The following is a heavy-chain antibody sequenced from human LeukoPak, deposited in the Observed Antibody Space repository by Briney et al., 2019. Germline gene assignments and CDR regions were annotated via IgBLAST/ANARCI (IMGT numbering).Heavy chain of an antibody. V-gene: IGHV4-59*01. CDR1: GGSISSYY. Sequence: SETLSLTCTVSGGSISSYYWSWIRQSPGEGLEWIGYIHYRGSTNYNPSLKSRVTISVDTSKNQFSLKLSSLTAADTAVYYCARSILGYSYGLHIDYWGQGTLVTVSS. D-gene: IGHD5-18*01. CDR2: IHYRGST. CDR3: ARSILGYSYGLHIDY. J-gene: IGHJ4*02.